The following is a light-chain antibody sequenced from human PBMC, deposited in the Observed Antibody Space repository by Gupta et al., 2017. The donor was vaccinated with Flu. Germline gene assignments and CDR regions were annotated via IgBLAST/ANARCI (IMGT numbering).Light chain of an antibody. CDR3: KVWNSGSAQEV. V-gene: IGLV3-21*02. Sequence: SYVLTQPPSVAVSPGQTARITCGGNSVASKSVHGYQQKSGQAPVLVGGEDSDRPSGIPERCACSNAGKKDTRQLRRVEAGYEDDDAGKVWNSGSAQEVFGSGTQVTVL. CDR2: EDS. J-gene: IGLJ1*01. CDR1: SVASKS.